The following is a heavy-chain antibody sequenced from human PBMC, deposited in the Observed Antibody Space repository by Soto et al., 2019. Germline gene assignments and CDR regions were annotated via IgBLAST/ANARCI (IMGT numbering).Heavy chain of an antibody. D-gene: IGHD5-12*01. J-gene: IGHJ4*01. V-gene: IGHV1-18*04. CDR3: AGRVYSGYDLDY. CDR1: GYTFTSYG. CDR2: ISAYNGNT. Sequence: ASVKVSCKASGYTFTSYGISWVRQAPGQGLEWMGWISAYNGNTNYAQKLQGRVTMTTDTSTSTAYMELRSLRSDDTAVYYCAGRVYSGYDLDYWGHGTLVTVSS.